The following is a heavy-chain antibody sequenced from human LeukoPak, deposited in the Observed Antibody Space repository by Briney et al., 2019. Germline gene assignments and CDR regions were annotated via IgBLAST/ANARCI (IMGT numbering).Heavy chain of an antibody. CDR2: IRSKANSYAT. CDR1: GFTFSGSA. D-gene: IGHD3-9*01. V-gene: IGHV3-73*01. Sequence: GGSLRLSCAASGFTFSGSAMHWVRQASGKGLEWVGRIRSKANSYATAYAASVKGRFTISRDDSKNTAYLQMNSLKTEDTAVYYCTSEGYDILTGYYYDYWGQGTLVTVSS. CDR3: TSEGYDILTGYYYDY. J-gene: IGHJ4*02.